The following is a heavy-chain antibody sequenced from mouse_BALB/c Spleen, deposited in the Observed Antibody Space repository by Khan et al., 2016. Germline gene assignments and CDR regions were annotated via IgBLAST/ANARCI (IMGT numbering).Heavy chain of an antibody. CDR1: GFNIKDTY. CDR2: IDPANGNS. CDR3: ARSGYDLYYYVIDY. D-gene: IGHD2-2*01. V-gene: IGHV14-3*02. J-gene: IGHJ4*01. Sequence: VQLQQSEAELVKPGASVKVSCTASGFNIKDTYMHWVKQRPEQGLEWIGKIDPANGNSKYDPKFQGRATITADTSSNTAYLQLSTLTSEDTAVYYCARSGYDLYYYVIDYWGQGTSVTVSS.